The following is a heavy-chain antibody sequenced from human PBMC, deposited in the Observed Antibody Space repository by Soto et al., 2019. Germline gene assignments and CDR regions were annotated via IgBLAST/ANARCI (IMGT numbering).Heavy chain of an antibody. D-gene: IGHD2-2*01. CDR2: INAGNGNT. CDR1: GYTFTSYA. Sequence: ASVKVSCKASGYTFTSYAMHWVRQAPGQRLEWMGWINAGNGNTKYSQKFQGRVTITRDTSASTAYMELSSLRSEDTAVYYCARGGIVVVPAAVYYYGMDVWGQGTTVTV. CDR3: ARGGIVVVPAAVYYYGMDV. V-gene: IGHV1-3*01. J-gene: IGHJ6*02.